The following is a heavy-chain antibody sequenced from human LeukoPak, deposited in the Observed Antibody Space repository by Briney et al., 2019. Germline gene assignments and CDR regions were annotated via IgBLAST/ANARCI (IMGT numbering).Heavy chain of an antibody. CDR1: GFTFTTYA. Sequence: PGGSLRLSCTASGFTFTTYAMTWVRQAPGKGLEWISSMSSGSRYIYYADSVRGRFTISRGNTRNSLYLAMNNLRAEDTAIYYCARDRPTGASRIFVVQWGQGTPVTVSS. V-gene: IGHV3-21*06. D-gene: IGHD2-15*01. CDR3: ARDRPTGASRIFVVQ. J-gene: IGHJ4*02. CDR2: MSSGSRYI.